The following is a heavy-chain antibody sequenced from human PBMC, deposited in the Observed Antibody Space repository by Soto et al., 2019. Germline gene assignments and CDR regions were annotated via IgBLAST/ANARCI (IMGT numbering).Heavy chain of an antibody. Sequence: QVQLVQSGAEVKKPGSSVKVSCTASGGTFSSYTISWVRQAPGQGLEWMGRIIPILGIANYAKKFQGRVTITADKSTSPAYMELSSLRSEDTAVYYCAITMGLSSGWNYYFDYWGQGTLVTVSS. CDR1: GGTFSSYT. J-gene: IGHJ4*02. D-gene: IGHD6-19*01. CDR3: AITMGLSSGWNYYFDY. CDR2: IIPILGIA. V-gene: IGHV1-69*02.